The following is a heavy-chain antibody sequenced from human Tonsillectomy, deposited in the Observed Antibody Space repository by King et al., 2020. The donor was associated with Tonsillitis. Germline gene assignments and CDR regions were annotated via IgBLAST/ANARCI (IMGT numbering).Heavy chain of an antibody. CDR1: GFTFSNYG. Sequence: VQLVESGGGVVQPGRSLRLSCAASGFTFSNYGMHWLRQAPGTGLEWVALIAYDASYENYADSVKGRFAISRDNSKNTLHLEMHSLRVEDTAVYYCAKEGIGVSDWDFDLWGRGTLVTVAS. D-gene: IGHD6-13*01. CDR2: IAYDASYE. J-gene: IGHJ2*01. CDR3: AKEGIGVSDWDFDL. V-gene: IGHV3-30*18.